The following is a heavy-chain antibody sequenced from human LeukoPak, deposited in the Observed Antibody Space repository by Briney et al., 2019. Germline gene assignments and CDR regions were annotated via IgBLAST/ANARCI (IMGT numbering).Heavy chain of an antibody. CDR3: ARPQYRYWYFDL. D-gene: IGHD3-16*02. V-gene: IGHV4-59*02. CDR2: IYYSGST. CDR1: GGSVSSYY. Sequence: SETLSLTCTVSGGSVSSYYWSWIRQPPGKGLEWIGYIYYSGSTNYNPSLKSRVTISVDTSKNQFSLKLSSVTAADTAVYYCARPQYRYWYFDLWGRGTLVTVSS. J-gene: IGHJ2*01.